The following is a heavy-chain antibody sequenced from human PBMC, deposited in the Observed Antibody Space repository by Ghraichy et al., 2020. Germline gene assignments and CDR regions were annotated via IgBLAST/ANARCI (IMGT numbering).Heavy chain of an antibody. V-gene: IGHV4-34*01. Sequence: SKTLSLTCAVYGGSFSGYYWSWIRQPPGKGLEWIGEINHSGSTNYNPSLKSRVTISVDTSKNQFSLKLSSVTAADTAVYYCARGPSRWLQFPHHFDYWGQGTLVTVSS. CDR3: ARGPSRWLQFPHHFDY. D-gene: IGHD5-24*01. CDR2: INHSGST. J-gene: IGHJ4*02. CDR1: GGSFSGYY.